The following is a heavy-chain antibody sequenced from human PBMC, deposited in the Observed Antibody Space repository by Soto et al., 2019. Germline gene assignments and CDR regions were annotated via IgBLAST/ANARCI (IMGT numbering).Heavy chain of an antibody. Sequence: MVLVQSGPEVKEPGTSVRVSCQASGFTFTNSAVQLVRQARGQRLEWIGWTVIGSGDTKYARNFQKRVSISRDLSTGTVFLDLSALRSDDTAVYYCAAVNRWLLGDWYFDLWGRGTLVTVS. CDR3: AAVNRWLLGDWYFDL. D-gene: IGHD3-16*01. CDR1: GFTFTNSA. CDR2: TVIGSGDT. J-gene: IGHJ2*01. V-gene: IGHV1-58*01.